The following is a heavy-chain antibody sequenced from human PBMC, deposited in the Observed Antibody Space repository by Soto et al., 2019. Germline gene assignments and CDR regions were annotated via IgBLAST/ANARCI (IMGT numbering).Heavy chain of an antibody. D-gene: IGHD2-2*01. V-gene: IGHV1-18*01. CDR3: ARSTVPAALYYYYYMDV. Sequence: ASVKVSCKASGYTFTSYGISWVRQAPGQGLEWMGWISAYNGNTNYAQKLQGRVTMTTDTSTSTAHRELRSLGSDDTAVYYCARSTVPAALYYYYYMDVWGKGTTVTVSS. CDR2: ISAYNGNT. CDR1: GYTFTSYG. J-gene: IGHJ6*03.